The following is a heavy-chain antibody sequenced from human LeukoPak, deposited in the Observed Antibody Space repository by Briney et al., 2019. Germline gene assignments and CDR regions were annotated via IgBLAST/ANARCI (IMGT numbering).Heavy chain of an antibody. CDR3: ARHRTYDSTDP. CDR1: GGSISSGDFS. V-gene: IGHV4-39*01. CDR2: IHYTGST. D-gene: IGHD3-22*01. J-gene: IGHJ5*02. Sequence: TPSETLSLTCSVSGGSISSGDFSWGWIRQPPGKGLEWIWNIHYTGSTFYKSSLKSRLTISVDTSKNQFSLKLSSVTAADTAVYYCARHRTYDSTDPWGQGTLVTVSS.